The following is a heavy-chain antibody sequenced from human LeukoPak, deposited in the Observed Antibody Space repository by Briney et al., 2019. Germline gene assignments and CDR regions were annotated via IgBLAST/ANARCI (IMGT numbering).Heavy chain of an antibody. D-gene: IGHD3-22*01. CDR3: ARGIDYYDTYYFDY. J-gene: IGHJ4*02. Sequence: ASVKVSCKASGYTFTGYYMHWVRKAPGQGLEWMGWINPNSGGTNYAQKFQGRVTMTRDTSISTAYMELSRLRSDDTAVYYCARGIDYYDTYYFDYWGQGTLVTVSS. CDR2: INPNSGGT. CDR1: GYTFTGYY. V-gene: IGHV1-2*02.